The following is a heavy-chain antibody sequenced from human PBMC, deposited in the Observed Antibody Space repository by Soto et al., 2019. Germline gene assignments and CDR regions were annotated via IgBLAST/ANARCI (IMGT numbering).Heavy chain of an antibody. Sequence: QVQLQESGPGLVQPSQTLSLTCSVSGDPVSSGSYYWTWVRQHPVKGLEWIGYIYHTGSTYYNPFLPGRLNMFLGTSKNPFPLPLFSGTGADTAVYFLAAKLGNTTHFYFWGPGSLGAVPP. V-gene: IGHV4-31*08. J-gene: IGHJ4*02. D-gene: IGHD7-27*01. CDR1: GDPVSSGSYY. CDR2: IYHTGST. CDR3: AAKLGNTTHFYF.